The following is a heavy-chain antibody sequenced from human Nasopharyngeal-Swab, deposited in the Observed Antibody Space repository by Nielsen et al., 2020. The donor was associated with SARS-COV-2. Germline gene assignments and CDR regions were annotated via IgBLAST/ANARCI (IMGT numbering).Heavy chain of an antibody. CDR3: ARGFIQLLHPYYYYYMDV. CDR2: IIPIFGTA. D-gene: IGHD2-2*01. CDR1: GGTFSSYA. J-gene: IGHJ6*03. V-gene: IGHV1-69*13. Sequence: SVKVSCKASGGTFSSYAISWVRQAPGQGLEWMGGIIPIFGTANYAQKFQGRVTITADESTSTAYMGLSSLRSEDTAVYYCARGFIQLLHPYYYYYMDVWGKGTTVTVSS.